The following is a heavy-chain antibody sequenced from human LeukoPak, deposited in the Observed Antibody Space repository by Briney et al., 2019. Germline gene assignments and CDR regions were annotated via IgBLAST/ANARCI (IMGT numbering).Heavy chain of an antibody. Sequence: SVKVSCKASGGTFSSYAISWVRQAPGQGLEWMGGIIPIFGTANYAQKFQGRVTITADESTSTAYMELSSLRSEDTAVYYCARVRNPRFKSAFDYWGQGTLVTVSS. CDR3: ARVRNPRFKSAFDY. CDR1: GGTFSSYA. CDR2: IIPIFGTA. J-gene: IGHJ4*02. V-gene: IGHV1-69*13.